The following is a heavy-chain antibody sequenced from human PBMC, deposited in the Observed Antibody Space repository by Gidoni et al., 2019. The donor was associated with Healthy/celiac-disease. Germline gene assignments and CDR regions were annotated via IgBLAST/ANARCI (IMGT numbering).Heavy chain of an antibody. V-gene: IGHV3-30*18. Sequence: QVQLVEYGGGVVQPGRSLRLSCAASAVTFSSYGMHWVRQAPGKGLEWVAVISYDGTNKYYADSVKGRFTISRDNSKKTLYLQMNSLRAEDTAVYYCAKDLRDSSGWDWYFDLWGRGTLVTVSS. D-gene: IGHD6-19*01. CDR3: AKDLRDSSGWDWYFDL. CDR2: ISYDGTNK. J-gene: IGHJ2*01. CDR1: AVTFSSYG.